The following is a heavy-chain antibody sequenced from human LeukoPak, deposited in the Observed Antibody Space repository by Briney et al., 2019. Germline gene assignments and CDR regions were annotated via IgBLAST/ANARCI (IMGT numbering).Heavy chain of an antibody. CDR1: GFTFSSYG. J-gene: IGHJ3*02. CDR2: IRYDGSNK. D-gene: IGHD3-9*01. CDR3: ARVCYDILTGHDDAFDI. Sequence: GGSLRLSCAASGFTFSSYGMHWVRQAPGKGLEWVAFIRYDGSNKYYADSVKGRSTISRDNAKNSLYLQMNSLRAEDTAVYYCARVCYDILTGHDDAFDIWGQGTMVTVSS. V-gene: IGHV3-30*02.